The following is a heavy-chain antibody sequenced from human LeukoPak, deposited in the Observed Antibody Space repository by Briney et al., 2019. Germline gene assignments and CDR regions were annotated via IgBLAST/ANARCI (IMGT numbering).Heavy chain of an antibody. CDR3: ARLYDSSGYYHALGWFDP. D-gene: IGHD3-22*01. Sequence: SETLSLTCTVSGGSISSYYWSWIRQPPGKGLEWIGYIYYSGSTDYNPSLKSRVTISVDTSKNQFSLKLSSVTAADTAVYYCARLYDSSGYYHALGWFDPWGQGTLVTVSS. CDR1: GGSISSYY. J-gene: IGHJ5*02. CDR2: IYYSGST. V-gene: IGHV4-59*08.